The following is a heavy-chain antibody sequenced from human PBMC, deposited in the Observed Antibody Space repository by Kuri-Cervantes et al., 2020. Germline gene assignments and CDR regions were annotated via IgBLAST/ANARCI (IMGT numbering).Heavy chain of an antibody. Sequence: ASVKVSCKASGYTFTSYDINWVRQATGQGLEWMGWMNPNSGNTGYAQKFQGRVTMTTDTSTSTAYMELRSLRSDDTAVYYCARVNAANYDILTGYYMGYFDYWGQGTLVTVSS. CDR2: MNPNSGNT. CDR1: GYTFTSYD. V-gene: IGHV1-8*01. D-gene: IGHD3-9*01. CDR3: ARVNAANYDILTGYYMGYFDY. J-gene: IGHJ4*02.